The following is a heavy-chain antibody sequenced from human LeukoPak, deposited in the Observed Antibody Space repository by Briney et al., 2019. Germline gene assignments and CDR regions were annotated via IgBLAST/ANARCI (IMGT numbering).Heavy chain of an antibody. CDR3: ARADGSGPSYYMDV. Sequence: SETLSLTCAVYGGSFSGYYWSWIRQPPGKGLEWIGEINHSGSTNYNPSLKSRVTISVDTSKNQFSLKLSSVTAADTAVYYCARADGSGPSYYMDVWGKGTTVTVSS. D-gene: IGHD3-10*01. J-gene: IGHJ6*03. CDR1: GGSFSGYY. V-gene: IGHV4-34*01. CDR2: INHSGST.